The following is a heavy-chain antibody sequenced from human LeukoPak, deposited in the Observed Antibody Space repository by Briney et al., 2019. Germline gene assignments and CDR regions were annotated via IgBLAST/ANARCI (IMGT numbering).Heavy chain of an antibody. J-gene: IGHJ4*02. CDR2: INPNSGGT. Sequence: GASVKVSCTASGYTFTGYYMHWVRQAPGQGLEWMGWINPNSGGTNYAKKFQGRVTMTRDTSISTAYMELSRLRSDDTAVYYCARVSHSSSWSLENYWGQGTLVTVSS. CDR3: ARVSHSSSWSLENY. CDR1: GYTFTGYY. D-gene: IGHD6-13*01. V-gene: IGHV1-2*02.